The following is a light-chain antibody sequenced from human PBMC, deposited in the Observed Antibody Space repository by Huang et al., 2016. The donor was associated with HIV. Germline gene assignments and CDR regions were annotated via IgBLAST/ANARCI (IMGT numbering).Light chain of an antibody. CDR2: AAS. V-gene: IGKV1-39*01. CDR1: QTVDMY. Sequence: DIQMTQSPSSLSASIGDRVTMSCRASQTVDMYLKWYQQTPGRAPKLLIYAASNLQSAVPSRFSGTGSGTNFTLTISSLQPEDFVIYFCQQTYNGPRTFGQGTALEIK. CDR3: QQTYNGPRT. J-gene: IGKJ2*01.